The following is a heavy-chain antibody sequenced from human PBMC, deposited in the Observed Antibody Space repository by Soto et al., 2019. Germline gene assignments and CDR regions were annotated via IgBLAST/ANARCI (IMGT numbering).Heavy chain of an antibody. D-gene: IGHD3-22*01. CDR3: TRDRTHYYDSSGYLRNYYYYGMDV. CDR1: GFTFGDYA. V-gene: IGHV3-49*03. Sequence: GGSLRLSCTASGFTFGDYAMSWFRQAPGKGLEWVGFIRSKAYGGTTEYAASVKGRFTISRDDSKSIAYLQMNSLKIEDTAVYYCTRDRTHYYDSSGYLRNYYYYGMDVWGQGTTVTVSS. CDR2: IRSKAYGGTT. J-gene: IGHJ6*02.